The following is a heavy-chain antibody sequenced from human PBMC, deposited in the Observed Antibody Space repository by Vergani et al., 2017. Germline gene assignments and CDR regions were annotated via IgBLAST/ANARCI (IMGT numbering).Heavy chain of an antibody. V-gene: IGHV3-30*02. CDR3: AKHFRGWGIDY. Sequence: QVQLVESGGGVFQRGGSLRLSCATSGFTLSNSDMQWIRQGPGKGLEFVAFIQFDGSNQYYADSVKGRFTHSKNYSKNTLYLQMNSLRTDDTATYYCAKHFRGWGIDYWGQGTQVIVSS. D-gene: IGHD3-16*01. CDR1: GFTLSNSD. CDR2: IQFDGSNQ. J-gene: IGHJ4*02.